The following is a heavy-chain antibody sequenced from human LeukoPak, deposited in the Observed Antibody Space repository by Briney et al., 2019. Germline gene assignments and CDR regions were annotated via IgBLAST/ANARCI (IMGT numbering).Heavy chain of an antibody. J-gene: IGHJ4*02. V-gene: IGHV3-30-3*01. D-gene: IGHD6-19*01. Sequence: QPGGSLRLSCAASGFTFSSYAMHWVRQAPGKGLEWVAVISYDGSNKYYADSVKGRFTISRDNSKNALYLQMNSLRAEDTAVYYCARAGPYSSGWYYFDYWGQGTLVTVSS. CDR2: ISYDGSNK. CDR3: ARAGPYSSGWYYFDY. CDR1: GFTFSSYA.